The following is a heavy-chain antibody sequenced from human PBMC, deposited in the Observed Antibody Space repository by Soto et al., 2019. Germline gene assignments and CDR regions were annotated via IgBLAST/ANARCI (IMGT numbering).Heavy chain of an antibody. Sequence: EVQLVESGGGLVQPGESLRLSCAASGFTFSAFWMTWLRQAPGKGLEWVANIKRDGTVTHYGDSVEGRCTLSRDNAQNSLFLQRNSLRPEDTAMYYWARDLSPPGEFFYDAVDVWGQGTFVTVSS. V-gene: IGHV3-7*04. CDR2: IKRDGTVT. CDR1: GFTFSAFW. D-gene: IGHD2-21*01. J-gene: IGHJ3*01. CDR3: ARDLSPPGEFFYDAVDV.